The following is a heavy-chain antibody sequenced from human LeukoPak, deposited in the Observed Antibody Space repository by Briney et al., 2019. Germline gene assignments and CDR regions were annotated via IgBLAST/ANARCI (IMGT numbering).Heavy chain of an antibody. J-gene: IGHJ6*03. CDR2: INHSGST. CDR1: GGSFSGYY. CDR3: ARGGGVFRDGDSRLYYMDV. Sequence: SETLSLTCAVYGGSFSGYYWSWIRQPPGKGLEWIGEINHSGSTNYNPSLKSRVTISVDTSKNQFSLKLSSMTAADTAVYYCARGGGVFRDGDSRLYYMDVWGQGTTVTVSS. D-gene: IGHD4-17*01. V-gene: IGHV4-34*01.